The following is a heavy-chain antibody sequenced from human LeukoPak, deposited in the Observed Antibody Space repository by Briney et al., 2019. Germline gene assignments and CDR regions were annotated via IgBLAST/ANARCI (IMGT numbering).Heavy chain of an antibody. D-gene: IGHD4/OR15-4a*01. CDR1: GGSISSSSYY. CDR3: ARAPGAMVPDY. V-gene: IGHV4-39*07. Sequence: SETLSLTCTVSGGSISSSSYYWGWIRQPPGKGLEWIGSIYYSGSTYYNPSLKSRVTISVDTSKNQFSLKLSSVTAADTAVYYCARAPGAMVPDYWGQGTLVTVSS. J-gene: IGHJ4*02. CDR2: IYYSGST.